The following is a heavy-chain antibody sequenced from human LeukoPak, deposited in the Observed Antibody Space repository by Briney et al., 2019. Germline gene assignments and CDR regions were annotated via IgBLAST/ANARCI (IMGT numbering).Heavy chain of an antibody. CDR1: GFTFSYYA. J-gene: IGHJ4*02. CDR3: ARDIIMVRDSFDY. Sequence: SGGSLRLSCAASGFTFSYYAMHWVRQAPGKGLEYVSGISSNGGSTFYANSVKGRFTISRDNSKNTLYLQMGSLRAEDMAVYYCARDIIMVRDSFDYWGQGTLVTVSS. CDR2: ISSNGGST. V-gene: IGHV3-64*01. D-gene: IGHD3-10*01.